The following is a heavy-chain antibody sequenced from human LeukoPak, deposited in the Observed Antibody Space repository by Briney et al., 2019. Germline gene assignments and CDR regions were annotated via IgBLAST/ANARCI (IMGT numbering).Heavy chain of an antibody. CDR3: ARGIKNYYGVDV. D-gene: IGHD2-15*01. Sequence: GGSLRLSCAASGFIFSSYAMHWVRQAPGKGLVWVSRIKGDESSTNYADSVKGRFTISRDNAKNTVYLHMNSLRVEDAAVYYCARGIKNYYGVDVWGQGTTVTVSS. CDR1: GFIFSSYA. V-gene: IGHV3-74*01. J-gene: IGHJ6*02. CDR2: IKGDESST.